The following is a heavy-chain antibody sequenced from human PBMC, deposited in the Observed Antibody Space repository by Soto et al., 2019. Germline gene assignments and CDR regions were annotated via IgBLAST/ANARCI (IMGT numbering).Heavy chain of an antibody. CDR2: ISAGGTTT. D-gene: IGHD3-16*01. CDR3: VRDARGGGLLLWDC. J-gene: IGHJ4*02. V-gene: IGHV3-48*03. CDR1: GFMFNDYE. Sequence: EVQLVESGGGLAQSGGSLRLYCAASGFMFNDYEMNWVRQAPGKGLEWVSYISAGGTTTHYTDSVKGRLTISRDNAKESLYLQMNSLTPEDTATYFCVRDARGGGLLLWDCWGQGVVVSVSS.